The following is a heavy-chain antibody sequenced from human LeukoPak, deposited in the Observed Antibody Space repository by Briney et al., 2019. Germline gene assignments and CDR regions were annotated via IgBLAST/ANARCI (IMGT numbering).Heavy chain of an antibody. CDR2: IYTSGST. J-gene: IGHJ3*02. V-gene: IGHV4-4*07. CDR1: GGSISSYY. D-gene: IGHD6-13*01. CDR3: AREAGSSWSRGLDI. Sequence: SSETLSLTCTVSGGSISSYYWSWIRQPAGKGLEWIGRIYTSGSTNYNSSLKSRVNMSVDTSKNQFSLNLSSVTAADTAVYYCAREAGSSWSRGLDIWGQGTVVTVSS.